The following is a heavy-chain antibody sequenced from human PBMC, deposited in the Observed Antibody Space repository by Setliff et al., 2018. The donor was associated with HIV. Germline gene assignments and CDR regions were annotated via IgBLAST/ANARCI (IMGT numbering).Heavy chain of an antibody. V-gene: IGHV4-59*12. CDR3: ARVGVAINWFDP. CDR1: GGSISSYY. D-gene: IGHD5-12*01. Sequence: LSLTCTVSGGSISSYYWSWIRQPPGKGLEWIGYIYYSGSTNYNPSLKSRVTISVDTSKNQFSLKLSSVTAADTAVYFCARVGVAINWFDPWGQGTLVTAPQ. J-gene: IGHJ5*02. CDR2: IYYSGST.